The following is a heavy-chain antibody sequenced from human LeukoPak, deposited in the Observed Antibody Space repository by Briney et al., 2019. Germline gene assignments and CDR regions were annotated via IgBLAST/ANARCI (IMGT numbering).Heavy chain of an antibody. D-gene: IGHD3-3*02. CDR1: GGSISSGGYS. CDR3: ARGQFWSGYSI. V-gene: IGHV4-30-2*01. CDR2: INHRRST. J-gene: IGHJ4*02. Sequence: SETLSLTCAVSGGSISSGGYSWSWIRQPPGKGLEWIGEINHRRSTNYNPSLKSRVTMSVDTSKNQFSLNLSSVTAADTAVYYCARGQFWSGYSIWGQGTLVTVSS.